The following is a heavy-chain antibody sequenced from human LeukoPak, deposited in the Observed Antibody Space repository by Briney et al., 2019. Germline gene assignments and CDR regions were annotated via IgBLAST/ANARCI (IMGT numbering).Heavy chain of an antibody. CDR2: INPKGGSS. CDR3: ARGGNWNDFGV. V-gene: IGHV1-2*06. J-gene: IGHJ4*02. Sequence: ASVKVSCKASEYTFTDYSMHWVRQAPGQGLEWMGRINPKGGSSNSAQKFQGRVTMTRDTSISTAYMELSRLTSDDTAVYYCARGGNWNDFGVWGQGTLVTVSS. D-gene: IGHD1-20*01. CDR1: EYTFTDYS.